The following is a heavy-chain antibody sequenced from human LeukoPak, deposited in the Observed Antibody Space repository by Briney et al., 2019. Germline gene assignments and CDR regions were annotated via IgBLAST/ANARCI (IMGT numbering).Heavy chain of an antibody. CDR3: ARGDCSSTSCYLFSSQWLDP. V-gene: IGHV1-69*05. CDR2: IIPIFGTA. D-gene: IGHD2-2*01. J-gene: IGHJ5*02. Sequence: SVKVSCKASGGTFSSYAISWVRQAPGQGLEWMGGIIPIFGTANYAQKFQGRVTITTDESTSTAYMELSSLRSEDTAVYYCARGDCSSTSCYLFSSQWLDPWGQGTLVTVSS. CDR1: GGTFSSYA.